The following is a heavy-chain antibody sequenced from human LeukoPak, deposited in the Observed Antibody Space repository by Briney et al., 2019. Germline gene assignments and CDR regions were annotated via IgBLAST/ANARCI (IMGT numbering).Heavy chain of an antibody. V-gene: IGHV3-23*01. CDR3: AKDTGSRAVAGTRFDY. D-gene: IGHD6-19*01. CDR2: ISGSGAST. J-gene: IGHJ4*02. CDR1: GFTFSSYA. Sequence: GGTLRLSCAASGFTFSSYAITWVRQAPGKGLEWVSTISGSGASTYDADSVKGRFTISRDNSKNTLYLQMNSLRAEDTAVYYCAKDTGSRAVAGTRFDYWGQGTLVTVPS.